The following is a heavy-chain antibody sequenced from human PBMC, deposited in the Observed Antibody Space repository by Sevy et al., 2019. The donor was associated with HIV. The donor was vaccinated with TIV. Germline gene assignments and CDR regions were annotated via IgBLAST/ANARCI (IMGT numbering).Heavy chain of an antibody. CDR3: ARDAPVADNDAFDI. CDR1: GFTFSSYA. V-gene: IGHV3-30-3*01. CDR2: ISHDGSNK. J-gene: IGHJ3*02. D-gene: IGHD6-19*01. Sequence: GGSLRLSCAASGFTFSSYAMHWVRQAPGKGLEWVAVISHDGSNKYYADSVKGRFTISRDNSKNTLYLQMNSLRAEDTAVYYCARDAPVADNDAFDIWGQGTMVTVSS.